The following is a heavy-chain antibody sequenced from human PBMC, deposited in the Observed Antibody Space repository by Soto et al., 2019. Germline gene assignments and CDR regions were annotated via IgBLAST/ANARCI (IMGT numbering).Heavy chain of an antibody. Sequence: SVKVSCKASGFTFTSSAMQWVRQARGPRLEWIGWIVAGSGNTNYAQKFQERVTITRDMSTSTAYMELSSLRSEDTAVYYCAAALGSPAMGYYYYMDVWGKGTTVTVSS. CDR2: IVAGSGNT. D-gene: IGHD1-26*01. J-gene: IGHJ6*03. V-gene: IGHV1-58*02. CDR3: AAALGSPAMGYYYYMDV. CDR1: GFTFTSSA.